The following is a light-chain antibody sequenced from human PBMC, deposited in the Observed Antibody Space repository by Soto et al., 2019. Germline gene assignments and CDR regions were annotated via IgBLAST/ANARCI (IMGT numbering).Light chain of an antibody. Sequence: QSALTQPASVSGSPGQSITISCTGTSSDVGGYIYVSWYQQHPGKAPKLMIYDVNNRPSRISTRFAGSKSGNTASLTISGLQSDDEADYYCVSFTPSTSYVFGGGTKLTVL. CDR2: DVN. CDR3: VSFTPSTSYV. V-gene: IGLV2-14*01. J-gene: IGLJ2*01. CDR1: SSDVGGYIY.